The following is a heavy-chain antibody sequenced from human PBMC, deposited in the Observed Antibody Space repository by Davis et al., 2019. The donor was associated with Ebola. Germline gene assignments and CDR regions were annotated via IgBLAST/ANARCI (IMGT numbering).Heavy chain of an antibody. CDR2: IKEYGSEK. CDR1: GFTLSSYS. D-gene: IGHD1-1*01. J-gene: IGHJ3*02. Sequence: GESLRLSCAASGFTLSSYSTSCVRQAPGKGLEWVANIKEYGSEKYYVDSVKGRFTISRDHAKNSLYLQMNSLRVEDTAVYYCARSGTGHSPDAFDIWGQGTMVTVSS. CDR3: ARSGTGHSPDAFDI. V-gene: IGHV3-7*03.